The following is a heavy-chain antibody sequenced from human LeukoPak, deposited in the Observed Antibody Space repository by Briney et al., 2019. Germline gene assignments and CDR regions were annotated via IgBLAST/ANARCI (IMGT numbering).Heavy chain of an antibody. J-gene: IGHJ4*02. CDR3: AKNAAGIVLMIYAPLDS. CDR2: IYSGGST. V-gene: IGHV3-53*01. D-gene: IGHD2-8*01. CDR1: GFTVSSNY. Sequence: PGGSLRLSCAASGFTVSSNYMSWVRQAPGKGLEWVSVIYSGGSTYYADSVKGRFTISGDESKNTLSLQMNSLRPEDTAVYYCAKNAAGIVLMIYAPLDSWGQGTLVTVSS.